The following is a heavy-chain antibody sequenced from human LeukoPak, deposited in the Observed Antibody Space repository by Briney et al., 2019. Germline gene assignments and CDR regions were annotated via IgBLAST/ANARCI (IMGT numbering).Heavy chain of an antibody. Sequence: PGGSLRLSCAASGFTFSSYAMSWVRQAPGKGLEWVSAISGSGGNTYYADSVKGRFTISRDNSKNTLYLQMNSLRAEDTAVYYCAKSGGGDFSLGHNYWGQGTLVTVSS. CDR3: AKSGGGDFSLGHNY. D-gene: IGHD3-3*01. V-gene: IGHV3-23*01. CDR2: ISGSGGNT. CDR1: GFTFSSYA. J-gene: IGHJ4*02.